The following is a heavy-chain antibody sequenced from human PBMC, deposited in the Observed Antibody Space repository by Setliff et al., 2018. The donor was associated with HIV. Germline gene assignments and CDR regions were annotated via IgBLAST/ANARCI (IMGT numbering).Heavy chain of an antibody. CDR1: GFTFSSYA. Sequence: GGSLRLSCAASGFTFSSYAMSWVRQAPGKGLDWVSDISSSGITTYYRDSVKGRFTISRDNSKNMVYLQMNSLRAEDTAVYYCAKSPAAYSRNDPHFDFWGQGTLVTVSS. V-gene: IGHV3-23*01. J-gene: IGHJ4*02. D-gene: IGHD5-12*01. CDR3: AKSPAAYSRNDPHFDF. CDR2: ISSSGITT.